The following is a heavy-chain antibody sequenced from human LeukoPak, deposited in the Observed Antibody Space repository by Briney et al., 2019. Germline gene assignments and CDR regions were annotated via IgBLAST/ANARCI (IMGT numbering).Heavy chain of an antibody. J-gene: IGHJ6*03. CDR3: AREATYYYDSSGYRHYYYYYMDV. V-gene: IGHV3-30*03. Sequence: GGSLRLSCAASGFTFNNYGMHWVRQAPGKGLEWVALISYDGSNTYYADSVKGRFTISRDNSKNTLYLQMNSLSAEDTAVYYCAREATYYYDSSGYRHYYYYYMDVWGKGTTVTISS. D-gene: IGHD3-22*01. CDR2: ISYDGSNT. CDR1: GFTFNNYG.